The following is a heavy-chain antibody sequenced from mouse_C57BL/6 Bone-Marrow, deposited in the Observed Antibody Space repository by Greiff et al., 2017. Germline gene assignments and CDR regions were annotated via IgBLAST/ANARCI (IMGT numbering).Heavy chain of an antibody. V-gene: IGHV1-22*01. CDR1: GYTFTDYN. D-gene: IGHD2-2*01. J-gene: IGHJ4*01. CDR3: ANDLVWLRRYYYAMDY. CDR2: INPNNGGT. Sequence: EVQLQQSGPELVKPGASVKMSCKASGYTFTDYNMHWVKQSHGKSLEWIGYINPNNGGTSYNQKFKGKATLTVNKSSSTAYMELRSLTSEDSAVYYCANDLVWLRRYYYAMDYWGQGTSVTVSA.